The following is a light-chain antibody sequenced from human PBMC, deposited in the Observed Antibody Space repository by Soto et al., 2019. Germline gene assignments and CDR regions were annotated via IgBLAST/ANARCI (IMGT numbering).Light chain of an antibody. CDR3: QQYYSTPLT. CDR2: WAT. Sequence: DIVMTQSPDSLAVSLGERATINCKSSQSVLYSSNNKNYLAWYQQKPGQPPTLLIYWATTRESGVPDRFSGSGSGTDFTLTISSLQAEDVAVYYCQQYYSTPLTFGQRTKLEIK. V-gene: IGKV4-1*01. CDR1: QSVLYSSNNKNY. J-gene: IGKJ2*01.